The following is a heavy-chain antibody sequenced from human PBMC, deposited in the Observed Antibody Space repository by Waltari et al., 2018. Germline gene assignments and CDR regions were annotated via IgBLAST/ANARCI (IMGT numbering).Heavy chain of an antibody. CDR2: INQSGST. CDR3: ARGRGSGWYYYYYGMDV. J-gene: IGHJ6*02. Sequence: QVQLQQWGAGLLKPSETLSLTCAVYGGSFSGYYWSWIRQPPGKGLEWIGEINQSGSTNYNPSLKSRVTISVDTSKNQFSLKLRSVTAADTAVYYCARGRGSGWYYYYYGMDVWGQGTTVTVSS. V-gene: IGHV4-34*01. D-gene: IGHD6-19*01. CDR1: GGSFSGYY.